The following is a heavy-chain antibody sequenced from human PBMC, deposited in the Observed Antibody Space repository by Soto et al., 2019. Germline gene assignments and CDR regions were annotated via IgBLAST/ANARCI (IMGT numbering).Heavy chain of an antibody. CDR2: ISGSGGST. D-gene: IGHD1-26*01. V-gene: IGHV3-23*01. CDR3: ARRGSGNYYDY. Sequence: EVQLLESGGGLVQPGGSLRLSCAASGFTFSSYAMRWVRQAPGKGLEWVSTISGSGGSTYYADSVKGRFTISRDNSKHTLYLQMNSLRAEDTAVYYCARRGSGNYYDYWGQGTLVTVSS. J-gene: IGHJ4*02. CDR1: GFTFSSYA.